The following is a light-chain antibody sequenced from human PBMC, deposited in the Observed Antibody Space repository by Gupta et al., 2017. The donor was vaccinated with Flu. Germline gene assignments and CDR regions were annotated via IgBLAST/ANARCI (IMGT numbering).Light chain of an antibody. CDR2: DVS. J-gene: IGLJ2*01. Sequence: QSALPQPRSVFGSPGQSVTTSCTGTSSDVGGYNYVSWYQQHPGKAPKLMIYDVSKRPSGVPDRFSGSKSGNTASLTISGLQAEDEADYYCCSYAGSYTLVVFGGGTKLTVL. CDR1: SSDVGGYNY. CDR3: CSYAGSYTLVV. V-gene: IGLV2-11*01.